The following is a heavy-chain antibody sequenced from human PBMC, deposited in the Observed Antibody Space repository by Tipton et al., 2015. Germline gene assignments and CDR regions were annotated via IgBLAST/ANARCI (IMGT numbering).Heavy chain of an antibody. CDR1: GGSVSSDGYY. Sequence: GLVKPSETLSLTCTVSGGSVSSDGYYWNWIRQPPGKGLEWIGYIYYSGSTNYNSSLKSRVTISVDTSKNQFSLKLSSVTAADTAVYYCARDHLWAFDIWGQGTMVTVSS. CDR2: IYYSGST. CDR3: ARDHLWAFDI. V-gene: IGHV4-61*08. D-gene: IGHD3-3*02. J-gene: IGHJ3*02.